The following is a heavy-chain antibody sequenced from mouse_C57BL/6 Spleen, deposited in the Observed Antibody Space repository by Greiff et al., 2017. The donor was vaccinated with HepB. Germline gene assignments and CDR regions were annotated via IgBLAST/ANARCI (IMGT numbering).Heavy chain of an antibody. CDR1: GFTFSSYA. D-gene: IGHD1-1*01. CDR2: ISDGGSYT. CDR3: AREGAVLNYALDY. V-gene: IGHV5-4*01. Sequence: EVQLQESGGGLVKPGGSLKLSCAASGFTFSSYAMSWVRQTPEKRLEWVATISDGGSYTYYPDNVKGRFTISRDNAKNNLYLQMSHLKSEDTAMYYCAREGAVLNYALDYWGQGTSVTVSS. J-gene: IGHJ4*01.